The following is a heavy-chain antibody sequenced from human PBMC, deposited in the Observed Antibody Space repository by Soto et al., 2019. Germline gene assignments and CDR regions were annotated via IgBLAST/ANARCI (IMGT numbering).Heavy chain of an antibody. J-gene: IGHJ4*02. D-gene: IGHD2-2*02. CDR3: ERARYCSSTSCYTPFDY. CDR1: GFTFSSYA. Sequence: QVQLVESGGGVVHPGRSLRLSCAASGFTFSSYAMHWVRQAPGKGLEWVAVISYDGSNKYYADSVKGRFTISRDNSKNTLYLQMNSLRAEDTAVYYCERARYCSSTSCYTPFDYWGQGTLVTVSS. CDR2: ISYDGSNK. V-gene: IGHV3-30-3*01.